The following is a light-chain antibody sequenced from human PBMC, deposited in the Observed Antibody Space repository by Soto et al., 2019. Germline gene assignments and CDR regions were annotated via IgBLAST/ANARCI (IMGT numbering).Light chain of an antibody. J-gene: IGLJ2*01. CDR2: EGN. CDR1: SSDVGTYNL. CDR3: CSYVPGSTLV. Sequence: QSALSQPASVSGSPGQSISISCTGSSSDVGTYNLVSWYQQRPGKGPKLMIYEGNKRPSGVSSRFSGSKAGDTASLTISGLQAEDEADYYCCSYVPGSTLVFGGGTKVTVL. V-gene: IGLV2-23*01.